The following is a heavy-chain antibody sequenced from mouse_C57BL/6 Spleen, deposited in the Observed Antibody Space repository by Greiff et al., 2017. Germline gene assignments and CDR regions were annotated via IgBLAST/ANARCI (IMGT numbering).Heavy chain of an antibody. V-gene: IGHV1-52*01. Sequence: QVQLQQPGAELVRPGSSVKLSCKASGYTFTSCWMHWVKQRPIQGLEWIGNIDPSDSETHYNQKFKDKATLTVDKSSSTAYMQLSSLTSEDSAVYYCARRGMGLRDYFDDWGQVTTLTVSS. D-gene: IGHD2-4*01. J-gene: IGHJ2*01. CDR1: GYTFTSCW. CDR3: ARRGMGLRDYFDD. CDR2: IDPSDSET.